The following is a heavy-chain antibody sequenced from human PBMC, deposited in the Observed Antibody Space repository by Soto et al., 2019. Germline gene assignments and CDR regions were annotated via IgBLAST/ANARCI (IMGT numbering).Heavy chain of an antibody. CDR3: ARSISTRYYFDY. CDR1: GFTFSSYG. V-gene: IGHV3-33*01. Sequence: ESGGGVVQPGRSLRLSCAASGFTFSSYGMHWVRQAPGKGLEWVAVIWYDGSNKYYADSVKGRFTISRDNSKNTLYLQMNSLRAEDTAVYYCARSISTRYYFDYWGQGTLVTVSS. J-gene: IGHJ4*02. CDR2: IWYDGSNK.